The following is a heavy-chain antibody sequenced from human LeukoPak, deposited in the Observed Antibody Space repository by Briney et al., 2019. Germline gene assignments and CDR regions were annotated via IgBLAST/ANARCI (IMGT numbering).Heavy chain of an antibody. CDR2: ISWNSGSI. Sequence: GRSLRLSCAASGFTFDDYAKHWVRQAPGKGLEWVSGISWNSGSIGYADSVKGRFTISRDNAKNSLYLQMNSLRAEDTALYYCAKDMGSSWTFDYWGQGTLVTVSS. CDR1: GFTFDDYA. J-gene: IGHJ4*02. D-gene: IGHD6-13*01. CDR3: AKDMGSSWTFDY. V-gene: IGHV3-9*01.